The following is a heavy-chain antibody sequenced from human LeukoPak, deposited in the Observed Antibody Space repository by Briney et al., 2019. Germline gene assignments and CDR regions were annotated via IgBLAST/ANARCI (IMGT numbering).Heavy chain of an antibody. CDR1: GFTFSSHL. CDR2: MNTDGSSI. J-gene: IGHJ4*02. D-gene: IGHD5-12*01. Sequence: GGSLRLSCAASGFTFSSHLMHWVRQAPGKGLVWVSRMNTDGSSINYADSVKGRFTISRDNAKNTLYLQMNSLRAEDTAVYYCARGGEGYNGPGFNWGQGTLVTVSS. CDR3: ARGGEGYNGPGFN. V-gene: IGHV3-74*01.